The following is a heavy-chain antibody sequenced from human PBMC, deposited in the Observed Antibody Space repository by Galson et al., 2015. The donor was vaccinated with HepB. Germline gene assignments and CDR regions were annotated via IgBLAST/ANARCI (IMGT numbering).Heavy chain of an antibody. J-gene: IGHJ4*02. CDR2: TSGSCGRT. Sequence: SLSLSCAATGLTFLCYDMSWVRQAPGKGLEWVSATSGSCGRTYYADSGKSRFYISRDNTKNTLYLQMNSLRAQDRAVDYCAKEIGDIVGVPAAGGFEDWGQGTLVTVSS. CDR3: AKEIGDIVGVPAAGGFED. V-gene: IGHV3-23*01. CDR1: GLTFLCYD. D-gene: IGHD2-2*01.